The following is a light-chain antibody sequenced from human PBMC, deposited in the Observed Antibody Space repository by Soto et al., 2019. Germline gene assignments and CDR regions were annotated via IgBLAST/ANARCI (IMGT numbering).Light chain of an antibody. J-gene: IGKJ2*02. CDR1: QNVRSY. Sequence: DMQMTQSPSSLSASVGDRVTIACRASQNVRSYLNWYQQKPGKAPDLLIYETSTLQSGVPSRFSGTGYGTDFTLTISSLQPADFATYYCQQTFSIPRTSGHGTRL. CDR2: ETS. CDR3: QQTFSIPRT. V-gene: IGKV1-39*01.